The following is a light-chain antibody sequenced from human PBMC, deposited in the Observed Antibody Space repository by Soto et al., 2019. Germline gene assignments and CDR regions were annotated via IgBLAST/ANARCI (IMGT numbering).Light chain of an antibody. CDR3: QSYDSSLSAVL. CDR2: GNS. CDR1: SSNIGAGYD. V-gene: IGLV1-40*01. J-gene: IGLJ2*01. Sequence: QSVLTQPPSVSGAPGQRVTISCTGSSSNIGAGYDVHWYQQLPGTAPNLLIYGNSNRPSGVPDRFSGSKSGTSASLAITGLQAEDEADYYCQSYDSSLSAVLFGGGTQLTVL.